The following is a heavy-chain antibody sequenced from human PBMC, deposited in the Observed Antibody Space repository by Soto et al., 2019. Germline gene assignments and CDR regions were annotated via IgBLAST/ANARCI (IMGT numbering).Heavy chain of an antibody. CDR1: GFTFSSYG. Sequence: GGSLRLSFAASGFTFSSYGMHWVRQAPGKGLEWVAVISYDGSNKYYADSVKGRFTISRDNSKNTLYLQMNSLRAEDTAVYYCAKDPYDFWSGVNEYYFDYWGQGTLVTVSS. J-gene: IGHJ4*02. CDR2: ISYDGSNK. D-gene: IGHD3-3*01. V-gene: IGHV3-30*18. CDR3: AKDPYDFWSGVNEYYFDY.